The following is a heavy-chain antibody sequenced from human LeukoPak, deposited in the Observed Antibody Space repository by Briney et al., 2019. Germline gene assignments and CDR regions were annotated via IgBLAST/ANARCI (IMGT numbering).Heavy chain of an antibody. CDR1: GFTFSNYW. J-gene: IGHJ3*02. D-gene: IGHD3-3*01. CDR3: VRVKYYDFWSGNDAFDM. V-gene: IGHV3-7*01. CDR2: IKQDGSEK. Sequence: QPGGSLRLSCAASGFTFSNYWMSWARQAPGKGLEWVANIKQDGSEKYYVDSVKGRFTISRDNAKNSLYLQMNSLRGEDTAVYYCVRVKYYDFWSGNDAFDMWGQGTMVTVSS.